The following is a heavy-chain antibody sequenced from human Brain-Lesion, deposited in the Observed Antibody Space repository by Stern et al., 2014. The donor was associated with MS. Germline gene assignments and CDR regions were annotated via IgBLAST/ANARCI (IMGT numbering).Heavy chain of an antibody. J-gene: IGHJ4*02. D-gene: IGHD6-19*01. CDR1: GGSIGRSSYY. Sequence: QLQLQESGPGLVKPSETLSLTCTVSGGSIGRSSYYWGWIRQPPGKGLEWIGNIFYTGSTFYDPSLKSRVTISVDTSNTHSPLSRNSVTAADTAVYYCARGAGVFDSWGQGTLVTVSP. V-gene: IGHV4-39*02. CDR2: IFYTGST. CDR3: ARGAGVFDS.